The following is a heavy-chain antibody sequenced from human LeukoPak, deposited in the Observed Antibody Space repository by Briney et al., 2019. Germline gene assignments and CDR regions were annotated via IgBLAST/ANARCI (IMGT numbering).Heavy chain of an antibody. J-gene: IGHJ4*01. Sequence: SETLSLTCTVSGVSISSGGYYWSWLRQPPGKGLEWIGYIYHSGSTYYNPALKSRITISVDRSKNQLCLKLSSVTAAESAVAYCARDGHSGGYSGAGTPVTLSS. CDR1: GVSISSGGYY. V-gene: IGHV4-30-2*01. CDR2: IYHSGST. CDR3: ARDGHSGGY.